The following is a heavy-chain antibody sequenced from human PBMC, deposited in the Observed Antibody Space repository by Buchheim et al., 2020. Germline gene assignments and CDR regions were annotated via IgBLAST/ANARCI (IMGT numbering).Heavy chain of an antibody. V-gene: IGHV3-30*01. J-gene: IGHJ4*02. CDR3: ARAEGDDYGGNFDY. Sequence: QVQLVESGGGVVQPGTSLRLSCAASGFTFSSFAMHWVRQAPGKGLEWVAIISYDGTNKYYPDSVRGRFTISRENSKNTLYLQLNSLRGEDTAMYYCARAEGDDYGGNFDYWGQGTL. D-gene: IGHD4-23*01. CDR2: ISYDGTNK. CDR1: GFTFSSFA.